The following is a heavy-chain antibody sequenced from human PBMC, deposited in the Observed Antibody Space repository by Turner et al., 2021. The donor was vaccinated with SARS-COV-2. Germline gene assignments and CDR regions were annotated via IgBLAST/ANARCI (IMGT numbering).Heavy chain of an antibody. V-gene: IGHV3-21*06. Sequence: DVQLVASGGGLVKRVGSPIPLFAASGFAFNSYIMQWVRQAPGKGLEWVSSITGNSNSKYYSQSVEGRFTISRDNVKNSLYLQMNALRAEDTAVYYCVRDPGGVYAMDVWGQGTTVTVSS. D-gene: IGHD3-10*01. CDR1: GFAFNSYI. J-gene: IGHJ6*02. CDR2: ITGNSNSK. CDR3: VRDPGGVYAMDV.